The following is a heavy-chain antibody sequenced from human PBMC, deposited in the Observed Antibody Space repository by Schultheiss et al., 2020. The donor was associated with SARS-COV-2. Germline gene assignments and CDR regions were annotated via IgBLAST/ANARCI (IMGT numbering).Heavy chain of an antibody. CDR3: TTDSGYQIPHDY. V-gene: IGHV3-11*01. J-gene: IGHJ4*02. CDR1: GFTFSDYY. CDR2: ISSSGSTI. Sequence: GGSLRLSCAASGFTFSDYYMSWIRQAPGKGLEWVSYISSSGSTIYYADSVKGRFTISRDNAKNSLYLQMNSLRAEDTAVYYCTTDSGYQIPHDYWGQGTLVTVSS. D-gene: IGHD5-12*01.